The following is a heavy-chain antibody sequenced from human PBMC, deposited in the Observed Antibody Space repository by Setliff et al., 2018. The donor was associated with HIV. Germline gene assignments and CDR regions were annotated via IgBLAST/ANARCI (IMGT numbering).Heavy chain of an antibody. J-gene: IGHJ6*02. V-gene: IGHV4-38-2*01. CDR3: ARSYCAADCAHNSPRGMDV. Sequence: LSLTCSVSGYSISSGYHWAWIRHPQGKGLEWIGSIYHSGSTYYNPSRKSRVTISVDTSKNQFSLKLNSLTAADTAVYYCARSYCAADCAHNSPRGMDVWGQGTTVTVSS. CDR1: GYSISSGYH. D-gene: IGHD2-21*02. CDR2: IYHSGST.